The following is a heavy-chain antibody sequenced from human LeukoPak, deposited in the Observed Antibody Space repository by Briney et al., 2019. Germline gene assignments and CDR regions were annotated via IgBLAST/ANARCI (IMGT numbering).Heavy chain of an antibody. D-gene: IGHD4-17*01. CDR3: AKDLDYGVSGY. V-gene: IGHV3-30*18. Sequence: GGSLRLSCAASGFTFSSYGMHWVRQAPGKGLEWVAVISYDGSNKYYADSVKGRFTISRDNSKNTLYLQMNSLRAEDTAVYYCAKDLDYGVSGYWGQGTLVTVS. CDR1: GFTFSSYG. CDR2: ISYDGSNK. J-gene: IGHJ4*02.